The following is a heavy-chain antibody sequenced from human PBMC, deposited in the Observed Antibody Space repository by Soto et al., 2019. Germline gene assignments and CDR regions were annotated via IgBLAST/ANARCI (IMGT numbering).Heavy chain of an antibody. CDR3: ARAVDTSMAPGIGS. J-gene: IGHJ4*02. Sequence: GSLKISCKGSGYSFTSYWIGWVRQMPGKGLEWMGIIYPGDSDTRYSPSFQGQVTITTVTPASTAYMELSSLRSEDTATYYCARAVDTSMAPGIGSWGQGSLVTVSS. V-gene: IGHV5-51*04. CDR1: GYSFTSYW. CDR2: IYPGDSDT. D-gene: IGHD5-18*01.